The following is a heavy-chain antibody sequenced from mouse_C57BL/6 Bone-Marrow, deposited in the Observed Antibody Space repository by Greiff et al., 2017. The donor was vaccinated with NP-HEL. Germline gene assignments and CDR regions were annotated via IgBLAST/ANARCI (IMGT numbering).Heavy chain of an antibody. J-gene: IGHJ3*01. CDR2: IDHSDSYT. CDR3: ARSEGWLLSDWFAY. CDR1: GYTFTSYW. V-gene: IGHV1-69*01. D-gene: IGHD2-3*01. Sequence: QVQLQQPGAELVMPGASVKLSCKASGYTFTSYWMHWVKLRPGQGLEWIGEIDHSDSYTNYNQKFKGKSTLTVDKSSSTAYMQLSSLTSEDSAVYYCARSEGWLLSDWFAYWGQGTLVTVSA.